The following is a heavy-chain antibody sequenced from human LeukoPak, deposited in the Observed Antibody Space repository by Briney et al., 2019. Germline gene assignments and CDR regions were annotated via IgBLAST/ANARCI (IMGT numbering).Heavy chain of an antibody. Sequence: GGSLRLSCAASGFTFSSYEMNWVRQAPGKGLEWVSYISSSGSTIYYADSVKGRFTISRDNAKNSLYLQMNSLRAEDTAVYYCARDSDVELLWFGESKRLDYWGQGTLVTVSS. CDR3: ARDSDVELLWFGESKRLDY. CDR2: ISSSGSTI. CDR1: GFTFSSYE. J-gene: IGHJ4*02. D-gene: IGHD3-10*01. V-gene: IGHV3-48*03.